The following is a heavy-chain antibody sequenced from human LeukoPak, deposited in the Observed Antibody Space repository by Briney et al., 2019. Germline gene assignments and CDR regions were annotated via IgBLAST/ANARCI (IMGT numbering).Heavy chain of an antibody. CDR2: INHSGST. CDR3: ARLSGKQWLVGPQNWFDP. J-gene: IGHJ5*02. D-gene: IGHD6-19*01. CDR1: GRSLSGYY. V-gene: IGHV4-34*01. Sequence: PSETLSLTCAVYGRSLSGYYWSWIRQPPGKGLEWIGEINHSGSTNYNPSLKSRVTISVDTSKNQFSLKLSSVTAADTAVYYCARLSGKQWLVGPQNWFDPWGQGTLVTVSS.